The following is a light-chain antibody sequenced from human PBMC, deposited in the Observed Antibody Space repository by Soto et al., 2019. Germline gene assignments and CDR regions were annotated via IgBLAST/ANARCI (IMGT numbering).Light chain of an antibody. V-gene: IGLV2-14*03. CDR3: NSYTASSTLV. Sequence: QSVLTQPASVSGSPGQSITISCTGTSSDVGGYNYVSWYRQHPGKAPRLMISDVSNRPSGVSNRFSGSKSGNTASLTISGLQAEDEADYYCNSYTASSTLVFGTGTKVTVL. CDR2: DVS. J-gene: IGLJ1*01. CDR1: SSDVGGYNY.